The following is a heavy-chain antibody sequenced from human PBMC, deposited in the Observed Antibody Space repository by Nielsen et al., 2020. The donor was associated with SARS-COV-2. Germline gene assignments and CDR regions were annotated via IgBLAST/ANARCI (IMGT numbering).Heavy chain of an antibody. CDR3: ARHRVGKVVVPAAIPYFDY. CDR2: IDPGDSDT. Sequence: VRQMPGKGLEWMGRIDPGDSDTRYSPSFQGQVTISADKSISTAYLQWSSLKASDTAMYYCARHRVGKVVVPAAIPYFDYWGQGTLVTVSS. J-gene: IGHJ4*02. D-gene: IGHD2-2*01. V-gene: IGHV5-51*01.